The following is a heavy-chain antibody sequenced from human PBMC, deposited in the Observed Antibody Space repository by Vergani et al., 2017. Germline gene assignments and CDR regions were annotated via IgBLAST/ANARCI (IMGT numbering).Heavy chain of an antibody. Sequence: QVQLQESGPGLVKPSETLSLTCAVSAYSISSTYYWGWIRQPPGKGLEWIGNIYHTGSAYYNPSLKSRVTISVDTSKNPFSLKLSSVTAADTAVYYCARHRGDYDRGGMDVWGQGTTVTVSS. CDR1: AYSISSTYY. V-gene: IGHV4-38-2*01. D-gene: IGHD4-17*01. CDR2: IYHTGSA. J-gene: IGHJ6*02. CDR3: ARHRGDYDRGGMDV.